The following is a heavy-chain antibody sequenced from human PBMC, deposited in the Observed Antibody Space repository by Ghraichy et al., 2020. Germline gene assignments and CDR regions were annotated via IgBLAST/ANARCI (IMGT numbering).Heavy chain of an antibody. D-gene: IGHD2-15*01. CDR2: IYHSGST. J-gene: IGHJ4*02. Sequence: SETLSLTCTVSDGSISSTLSYLGWIRQPPGKGLEWIATIYHSGSTYYNPSLRTRVTISVDSSKSQFSLRLSSVAAADTAVYYCARHRRDVVAATTFFDYWGQGILVTVST. CDR1: DGSISSTLSY. CDR3: ARHRRDVVAATTFFDY. V-gene: IGHV4-39*01.